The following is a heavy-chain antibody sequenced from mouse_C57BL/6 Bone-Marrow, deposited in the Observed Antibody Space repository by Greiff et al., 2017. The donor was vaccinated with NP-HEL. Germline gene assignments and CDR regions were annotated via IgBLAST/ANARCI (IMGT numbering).Heavy chain of an antibody. J-gene: IGHJ3*01. CDR3: ARPRLSAWFAY. D-gene: IGHD3-2*02. CDR2: ISSGSSTI. CDR1: GFTFSDYG. Sequence: EVHLVESGGGLVKPGGSLKLSCAASGFTFSDYGMHWVRQAPEKGLEWVAYISSGSSTIYYADTVKGRFTISRDTAKNTLFLQMTSLRSEDTAMYYCARPRLSAWFAYWGQGTLVTVSA. V-gene: IGHV5-17*01.